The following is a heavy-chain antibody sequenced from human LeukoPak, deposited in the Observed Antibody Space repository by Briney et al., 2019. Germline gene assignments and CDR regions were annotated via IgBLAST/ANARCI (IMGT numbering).Heavy chain of an antibody. CDR2: ISSNGGST. J-gene: IGHJ4*02. D-gene: IGHD5-18*01. CDR1: GFTFSSYA. V-gene: IGHV3-64*01. Sequence: GGSLRLSCAASGFTFSSYAMHWVPQPPGKGLKYVSAISSNGGSTYYANSVKGRFTISRDNSKNTLYLQMGSLRAEDMAVYYCARSRGIQLWYPYYFDYWGQGTLVTVSS. CDR3: ARSRGIQLWYPYYFDY.